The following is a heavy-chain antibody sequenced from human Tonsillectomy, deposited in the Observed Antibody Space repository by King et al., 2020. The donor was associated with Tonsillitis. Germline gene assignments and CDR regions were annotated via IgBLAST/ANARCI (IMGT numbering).Heavy chain of an antibody. CDR2: IWYDGSNE. CDR3: ARRDTGGSYFGYFDY. CDR1: GFTFSSYG. J-gene: IGHJ4*02. Sequence: VQLVESGGGVVQPGRSLRLSCAASGFTFSSYGMHWVRQAPGKGLEWVAVIWYDGSNEYYADSVKGRFTISRDNSKNTLYLQMNSLRAEDTAVYYCARRDTGGSYFGYFDYWGQGTLVTVSS. D-gene: IGHD1-26*01. V-gene: IGHV3-33*01.